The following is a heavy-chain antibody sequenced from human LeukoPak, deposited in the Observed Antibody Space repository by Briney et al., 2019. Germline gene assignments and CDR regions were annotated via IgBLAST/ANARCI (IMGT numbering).Heavy chain of an antibody. CDR3: ARASYYYDSSATFDY. Sequence: GGSLRLSCAASGFTVSNNYMNWVRQAPGKGLEWVSVIYSGGTTYYADSVRGRFTISRDNSKNTLSLQMNYLRAEDTAVYHCARASYYYDSSATFDYWGQGTLVTVSS. CDR1: GFTVSNNY. J-gene: IGHJ4*02. CDR2: IYSGGTT. V-gene: IGHV3-66*01. D-gene: IGHD3-22*01.